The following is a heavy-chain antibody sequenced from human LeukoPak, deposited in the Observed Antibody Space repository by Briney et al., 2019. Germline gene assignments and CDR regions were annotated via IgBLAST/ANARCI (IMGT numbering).Heavy chain of an antibody. V-gene: IGHV4-34*01. CDR1: GGSFSGYY. D-gene: IGHD3-22*01. CDR3: ARGNYYDSNR. Sequence: SETLSLTCAVYGGSFSGYYWSWIRQPPGKGLEWIGEINHSGSTNYNPSLKSRVTISVDTSKNQFSLKLSSVTAADTAAYYCARGNYYDSNRWGQGTLVTVSS. J-gene: IGHJ4*02. CDR2: INHSGST.